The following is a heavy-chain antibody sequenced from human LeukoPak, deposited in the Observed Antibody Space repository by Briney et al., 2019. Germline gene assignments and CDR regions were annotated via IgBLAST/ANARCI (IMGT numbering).Heavy chain of an antibody. J-gene: IGHJ4*02. D-gene: IGHD3-9*01. V-gene: IGHV4-59*01. CDR1: GGSISSYY. CDR3: ARAPSRYLASY. CDR2: IYYSGST. Sequence: PSETLSLTCTVSGGSISSYYWSWIRQPPGKGLEWIGYIYYSGSTNYNPSLKSRVTISVDTSKNQFSLKLSSVTAADTAVYYCARAPSRYLASYWGQGTLVTVSS.